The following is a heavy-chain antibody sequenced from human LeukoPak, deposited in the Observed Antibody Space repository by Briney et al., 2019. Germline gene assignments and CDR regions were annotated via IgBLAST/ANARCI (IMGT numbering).Heavy chain of an antibody. CDR2: ISYDGSNK. J-gene: IGHJ4*02. CDR3: ARGTLPSTEGGFDY. Sequence: GGSLRLSCAASGFTFSSYAMHWVRQAPGKGLEWVAVISYDGSNKYYADSVKGRFTISRDNPKNTLYLQMNSLRDEDTAVYYCARGTLPSTEGGFDYWGQGTLATVS. V-gene: IGHV3-30-3*01. CDR1: GFTFSSYA. D-gene: IGHD5/OR15-5a*01.